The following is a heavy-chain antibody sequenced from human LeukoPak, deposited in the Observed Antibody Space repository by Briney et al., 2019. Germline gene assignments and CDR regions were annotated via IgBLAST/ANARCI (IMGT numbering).Heavy chain of an antibody. CDR1: GGTFSSYA. D-gene: IGHD3-3*01. V-gene: IGHV1-69*01. J-gene: IGHJ4*02. Sequence: SVKVSCKASGGTFSSYAISWVRQAPGQGLEWMGGIIPIFGTANYAQKFQGRVTITADESTSTAYMELSSLRSEDTAVYYCARVLRYDFWSAYYFDYWGQGTLVTVSS. CDR2: IIPIFGTA. CDR3: ARVLRYDFWSAYYFDY.